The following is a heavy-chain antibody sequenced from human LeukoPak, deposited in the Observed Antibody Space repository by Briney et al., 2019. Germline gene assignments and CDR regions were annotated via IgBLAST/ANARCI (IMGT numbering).Heavy chain of an antibody. D-gene: IGHD3-22*01. CDR3: ARGYYDSSDFEYFQH. CDR1: GYTFTGYY. J-gene: IGHJ1*01. CDR2: INPNSGGT. Sequence: ASVTVSCKASGYTFTGYYMHWVRQAPGQGLEWMGWINPNSGGTNYAQKFQGRVTMTRDTSISTAYMELSRLRSDDTAVFFCARGYYDSSDFEYFQHWGQGTLVTVSS. V-gene: IGHV1-2*02.